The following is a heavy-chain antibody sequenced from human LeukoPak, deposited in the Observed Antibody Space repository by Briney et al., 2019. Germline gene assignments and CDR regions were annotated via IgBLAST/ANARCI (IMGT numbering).Heavy chain of an antibody. V-gene: IGHV4-4*07. J-gene: IGHJ6*03. CDR1: GGSISSYY. CDR2: IYTSGST. Sequence: KPSETLSLTCTVSGGSISSYYWSWIRQPAGKGLEWIGRIYTSGSTNYNPSLKSRVTTSVDTSKNQFSLKLSSVTAADTAVYYCASTSELLDYYYYMDVWGKGTTVTVSS. CDR3: ASTSELLDYYYYMDV. D-gene: IGHD1-26*01.